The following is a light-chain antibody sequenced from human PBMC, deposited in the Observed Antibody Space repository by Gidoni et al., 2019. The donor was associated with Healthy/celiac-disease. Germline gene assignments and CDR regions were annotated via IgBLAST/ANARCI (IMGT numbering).Light chain of an antibody. Sequence: DIQMTQSPCSLSASVGDGVTITCQASQDISKYLNWYHQKPGKPPKPLIYYASDLETGVPSRFSGSGSGTDFTFTISSLQPVDIATYYCQQYDNLFTFGPGTKVDIK. J-gene: IGKJ3*01. CDR3: QQYDNLFT. V-gene: IGKV1-33*01. CDR1: QDISKY. CDR2: YAS.